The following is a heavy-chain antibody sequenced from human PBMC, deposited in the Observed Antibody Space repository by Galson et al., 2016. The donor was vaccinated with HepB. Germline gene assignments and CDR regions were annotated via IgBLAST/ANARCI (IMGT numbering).Heavy chain of an antibody. J-gene: IGHJ3*02. CDR3: ARSNYHDTSRAFDI. CDR1: GGSISSLGHY. D-gene: IGHD3-22*01. CDR2: MYYSGNA. Sequence: TLSLTCTVSGGSISSLGHYWTWIRQNPEKGLQWIGYMYYSGNAHYNPSLKSRVIISIDTSKNQFSLKLSSVTAADTAVYFCARSNYHDTSRAFDIWGQGTVITASS. V-gene: IGHV4-31*03.